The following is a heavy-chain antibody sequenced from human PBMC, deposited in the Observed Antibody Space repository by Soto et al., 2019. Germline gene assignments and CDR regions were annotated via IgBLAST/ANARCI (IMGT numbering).Heavy chain of an antibody. CDR1: GFTVSSNY. V-gene: IGHV3-66*01. D-gene: IGHD1-20*01. J-gene: IGHJ4*02. CDR2: IYSGGST. Sequence: GGSLRLSCAASGFTVSSNYMSWVRQAPGKGLEWVSVIYSGGSTYYADSVKGRFTISRDNSKNTLYLQMNSLRAEDTAVYYCARGLTGTTINGFDYWGQGTLVTVSS. CDR3: ARGLTGTTINGFDY.